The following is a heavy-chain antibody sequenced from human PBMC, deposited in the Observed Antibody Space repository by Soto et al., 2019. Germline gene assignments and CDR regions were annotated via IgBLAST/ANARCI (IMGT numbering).Heavy chain of an antibody. CDR1: GFTFSNHG. J-gene: IGHJ5*01. CDR2: ISGGGTSP. D-gene: IGHD1-26*01. V-gene: IGHV3-23*01. Sequence: EVQLLESGGNLVQPGGSLRLSCAASGFTFSNHGMNWVRQAPGKVLEWVSAISGGGTSPHYADSVKGRFTISRDNSKNALYLQMNRLRADDTALYYCAKSGIVATTRTFSWFDSWGQGTLVTVSS. CDR3: AKSGIVATTRTFSWFDS.